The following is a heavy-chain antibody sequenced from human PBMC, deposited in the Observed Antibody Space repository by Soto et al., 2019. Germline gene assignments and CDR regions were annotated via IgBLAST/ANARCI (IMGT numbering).Heavy chain of an antibody. D-gene: IGHD1-1*01. CDR1: GYTFTSYG. V-gene: IGHV1-18*01. J-gene: IGHJ4*02. Sequence: QVHLVQSGAEVKKPGASVKVSCKASGYTFTSYGITWVRQAPGQGLEWMGWISAHNGNTDYAQKLQGRVIVTRDTSTSTSYMELRSLRSDDTAVYYCARGRYGDYWGQGAQVTVSS. CDR2: ISAHNGNT. CDR3: ARGRYGDY.